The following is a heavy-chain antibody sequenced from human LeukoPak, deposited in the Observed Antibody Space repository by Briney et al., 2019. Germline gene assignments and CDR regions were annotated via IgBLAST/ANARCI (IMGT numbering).Heavy chain of an antibody. J-gene: IGHJ4*02. D-gene: IGHD5-18*01. CDR3: ARMDTAMTY. CDR1: GFTFSNYA. V-gene: IGHV3-23*01. CDR2: IGGSGAST. Sequence: GGSLRLSCAASGFTFSNYAMSWVRQAPGKGLEWVSSIGGSGASTYYADSVKGRFTISRDDSKNTLYLQMNSLRAEDTAVYYCARMDTAMTYWGQGTLVTVSS.